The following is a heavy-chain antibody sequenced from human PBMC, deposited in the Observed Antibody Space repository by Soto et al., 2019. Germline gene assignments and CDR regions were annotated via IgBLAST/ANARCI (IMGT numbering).Heavy chain of an antibody. J-gene: IGHJ5*02. CDR2: IDPSDSYT. V-gene: IGHV5-10-1*01. Sequence: GESLKISCKGSGYSYWFSWVRQMPGKGLEWMGRIDPSDSYTNYSPSFQGHVTISADKSISTAYLQWSSLKASDTAMYFCARQAGGPWFDPWGQGTLVTVSS. CDR3: ARQAGGPWFDP. CDR1: GYSYW.